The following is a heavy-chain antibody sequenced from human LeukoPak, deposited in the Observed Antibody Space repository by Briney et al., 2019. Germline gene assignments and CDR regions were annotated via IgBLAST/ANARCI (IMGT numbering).Heavy chain of an antibody. CDR2: ISGSGGST. V-gene: IGHV3-23*01. CDR1: GFTFSSYA. CDR3: AKIGRGIVVAQPNWFDP. D-gene: IGHD2-15*01. J-gene: IGHJ5*02. Sequence: GGSLRLSRAASGFTFSSYAMSWVRQAPGKGLEWVSAISGSGGSTYYADSVKGRFTISRDNSKNTLYLQMNSLRAEDTAVYYCAKIGRGIVVAQPNWFDPWGQGTLVTVSS.